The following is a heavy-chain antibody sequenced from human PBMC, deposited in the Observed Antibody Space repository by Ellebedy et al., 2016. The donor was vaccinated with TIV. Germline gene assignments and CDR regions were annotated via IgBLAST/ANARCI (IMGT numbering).Heavy chain of an antibody. Sequence: GESLKISCKGSGYSFSNYWIGWVRQLPGKGLEWMGMIYPGDSDPRYSPSFRGQVTISADESISTAYLQWSSLKASDTAMYYCARHPRGYNYGFEYWGQGTLVTVSP. CDR3: ARHPRGYNYGFEY. CDR1: GYSFSNYW. J-gene: IGHJ4*02. D-gene: IGHD5-18*01. CDR2: IYPGDSDP. V-gene: IGHV5-51*01.